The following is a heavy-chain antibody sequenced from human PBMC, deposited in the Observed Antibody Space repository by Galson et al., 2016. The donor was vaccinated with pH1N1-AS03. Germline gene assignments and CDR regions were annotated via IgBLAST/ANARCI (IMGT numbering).Heavy chain of an antibody. CDR3: ARPRLNYFDN. CDR1: GYRFTNYW. V-gene: IGHV5-51*03. CDR2: IYPGNSDS. D-gene: IGHD3-16*01. J-gene: IGHJ4*02. Sequence: SGAEVKKPGESLKISCKGSGYRFTNYWIGWVRQMPGKGLEWMGIIYPGNSDSRYNKSFQGQVTISADTSLSTVYLQWSSLQASDTAMYYCARPRLNYFDNWGQGTLVTVSS.